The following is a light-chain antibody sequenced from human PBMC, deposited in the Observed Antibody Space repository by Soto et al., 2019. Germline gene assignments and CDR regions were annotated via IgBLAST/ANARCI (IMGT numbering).Light chain of an antibody. CDR3: SSHTSSDTRV. J-gene: IGLJ1*01. CDR2: EVS. Sequence: QSALTQPASVSASPGQSITISCTGTSSDVGGYNYVSWYQQHPGKAPKVMIYEVSYRPSGVSYRFSGSKSGNTASLTISGLQAEDEDDYYCSSHTSSDTRVFGTGTKVTVL. CDR1: SSDVGGYNY. V-gene: IGLV2-14*01.